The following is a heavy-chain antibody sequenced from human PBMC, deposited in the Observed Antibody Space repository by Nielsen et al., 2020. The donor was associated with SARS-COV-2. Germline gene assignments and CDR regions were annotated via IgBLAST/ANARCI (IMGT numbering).Heavy chain of an antibody. CDR1: GYTFTSYA. CDR3: ARAAPGSSWYYYGMDV. CDR2: INTNTGNP. V-gene: IGHV7-4-1*02. D-gene: IGHD6-13*01. J-gene: IGHJ6*04. Sequence: ASVKVSCKASGYTFTSYAMNWVRQAPGQGLEWMGWINTNTGNPTYAQGFTGRFVFSLDTSVSTAYLQISSLKAEDTAVYYCARAAPGSSWYYYGMDVWGSGTTVTVSS.